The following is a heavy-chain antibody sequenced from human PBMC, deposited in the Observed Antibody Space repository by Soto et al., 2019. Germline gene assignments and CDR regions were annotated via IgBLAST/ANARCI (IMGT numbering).Heavy chain of an antibody. D-gene: IGHD2-2*01. CDR2: IYYSGSS. J-gene: IGHJ4*02. V-gene: IGHV4-31*03. Sequence: TLSLPCSVSGXSVSSACYDWSWIRQHPGKGLECMWYIYYSGSSYYNPSLQSRITMSLDTSRSEFSMKLTSVTAAYTAVYYCATLGRFCRSNGCFGNYFDYWGQGALGTVSS. CDR1: GXSVSSACYD. CDR3: ATLGRFCRSNGCFGNYFDY.